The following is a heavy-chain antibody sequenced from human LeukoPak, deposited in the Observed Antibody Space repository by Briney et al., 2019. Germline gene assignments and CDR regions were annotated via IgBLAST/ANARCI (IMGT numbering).Heavy chain of an antibody. CDR2: INHSGST. CDR3: ARVLHYYYGSAKKDYYMDV. Sequence: SETLSLTCAVYGGSFSGYYWSWIRQPPGKGLEWIGEINHSGSTNYNPSLKSRVTISVDTSKNQFSLKLSSVTAADTAVYYCARVLHYYYGSAKKDYYMDVWGKGTTVTVSS. J-gene: IGHJ6*03. V-gene: IGHV4-34*01. D-gene: IGHD3-10*01. CDR1: GGSFSGYY.